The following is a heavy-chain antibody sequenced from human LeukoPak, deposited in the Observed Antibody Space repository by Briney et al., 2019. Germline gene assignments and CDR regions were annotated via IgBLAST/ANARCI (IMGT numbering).Heavy chain of an antibody. J-gene: IGHJ5*02. CDR2: TYYRSKWYN. D-gene: IGHD2-2*01. V-gene: IGHV6-1*01. CDR1: GDSVSSNSAA. CDR3: ARRLTQYDCFDP. Sequence: SQTLSLTCAISGDSVSSNSAAWIWIRQPPSRGLEWLGRTYYRSKWYNDYAVSVRGRITVNPDTSENQFSLHLNSVTPEDTAVYYCARRLTQYDCFDPWGQGILVTVSS.